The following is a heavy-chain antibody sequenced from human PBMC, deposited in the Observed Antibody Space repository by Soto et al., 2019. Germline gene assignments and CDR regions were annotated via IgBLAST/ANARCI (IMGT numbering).Heavy chain of an antibody. V-gene: IGHV4-59*01. Sequence: ADTRSPTSTFSRLSIPSSHSILLRRPQGKGLEWIAYIYDTGISGYTPSTSYNPSLKSRVTMSVDTSKSQFSLKLTSVTAADTAVYYCARGEDAFFYYGLDVWGQGITVTVSS. CDR3: ARGEDAFFYYGLDV. CDR1: RLSIPSSH. CDR2: IYDTGISGYTPST. J-gene: IGHJ6*02.